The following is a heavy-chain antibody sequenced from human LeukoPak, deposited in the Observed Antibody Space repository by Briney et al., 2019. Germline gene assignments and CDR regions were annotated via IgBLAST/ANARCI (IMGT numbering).Heavy chain of an antibody. CDR2: ISSSSSTI. CDR3: AKSSRSSGWYPDHFDY. J-gene: IGHJ4*02. D-gene: IGHD6-19*01. CDR1: GFTFSSYS. Sequence: GGSLRLSCAASGFTFSSYSMNWVRQAPGKGLEWVSYISSSSSTIYYTDSVKGRFTISRDNAKSSLYLQMNSLRAEDTAVYYCAKSSRSSGWYPDHFDYWGQGTLVTVSS. V-gene: IGHV3-48*01.